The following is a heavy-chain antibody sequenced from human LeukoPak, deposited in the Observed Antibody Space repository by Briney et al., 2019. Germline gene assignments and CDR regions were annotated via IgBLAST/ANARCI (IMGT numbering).Heavy chain of an antibody. D-gene: IGHD3-22*01. CDR2: IYTSGST. CDR3: ARDLVDVMSYDSSGRLYYYYYMDV. Sequence: SQTLSLTCTVSGGSISSGSYYWSWIRQPAGKGLEWIGRIYTSGSTNYNPSLKSRVTISVDTSKNQFSLKLSSVTAADTAVYYCARDLVDVMSYDSSGRLYYYYYMDVWGKGTTVTVSS. CDR1: GGSISSGSYY. V-gene: IGHV4-61*02. J-gene: IGHJ6*03.